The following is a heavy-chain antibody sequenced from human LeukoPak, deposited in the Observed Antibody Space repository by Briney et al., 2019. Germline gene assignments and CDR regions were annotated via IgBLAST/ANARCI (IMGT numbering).Heavy chain of an antibody. CDR3: AKDPRGSSGSLDY. D-gene: IGHD6-19*01. Sequence: GGSLRLSCAASGFTFSSYGMHWVRQAPGKGLEWVAFIRYDGSNKYYADSVKGRFTISRDNSKNTLYLQMNSLRAEDTAVYYCAKDPRGSSGSLDYWGQGTLVTVSS. CDR2: IRYDGSNK. CDR1: GFTFSSYG. V-gene: IGHV3-30*02. J-gene: IGHJ4*02.